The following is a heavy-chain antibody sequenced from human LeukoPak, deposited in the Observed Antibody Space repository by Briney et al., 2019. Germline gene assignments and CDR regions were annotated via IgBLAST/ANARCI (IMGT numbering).Heavy chain of an antibody. Sequence: SEILSLTCTVSGYSISSGYYWGWIRQPPGKGLEWIGSIYHSGGTYYDPSLKSRVTISVDTSKNQFSLKLSSVTAADTAVYYCASDDGHSNYWGQGTLVTVSS. V-gene: IGHV4-38-2*02. CDR3: ASDDGHSNY. CDR1: GYSISSGYY. D-gene: IGHD5-24*01. CDR2: IYHSGGT. J-gene: IGHJ4*02.